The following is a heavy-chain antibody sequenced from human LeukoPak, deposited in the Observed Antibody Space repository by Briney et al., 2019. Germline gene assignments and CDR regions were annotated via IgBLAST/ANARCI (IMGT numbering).Heavy chain of an antibody. CDR1: GYSFTSYW. CDR3: ARQTSGYDLSFDY. CDR2: IYPGDSDT. D-gene: IGHD5-12*01. V-gene: IGHV5-51*01. Sequence: GESLKISCKGSGYSFTSYWIGWVRQLPGKGLEWLGIIYPGDSDTRYSPSFQGQVTISADKSISTAYLQWSSLKASDTAMYYCARQTSGYDLSFDYWGQGTLVTVSS. J-gene: IGHJ4*02.